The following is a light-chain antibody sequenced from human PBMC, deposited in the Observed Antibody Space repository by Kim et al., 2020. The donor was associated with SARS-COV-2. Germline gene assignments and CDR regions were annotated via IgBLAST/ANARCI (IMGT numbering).Light chain of an antibody. CDR1: QSVLRSSNCQND. CDR3: QQYNSSPDN. J-gene: IGKJ2*01. Sequence: RATINCKSSQSVLRSSNCQNDIAWYQQKPGQPPKLLIYAASTRESGVPDRFSGSGSGTDFTLTISSLQAEDVAVYYCQQYNSSPDNFGQGTKLEI. V-gene: IGKV4-1*01. CDR2: AAS.